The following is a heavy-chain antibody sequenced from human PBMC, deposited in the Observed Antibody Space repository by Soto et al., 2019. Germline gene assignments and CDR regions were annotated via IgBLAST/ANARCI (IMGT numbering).Heavy chain of an antibody. Sequence: AASVKVSCKASGGTFSSYAISWVRQAPGQGLEWMGGIIPIFGTANYAQKFQGRVTITADESTSTAYMELSSLRSEDTAVYYCARNDILTGPYYYGMDVWGQGTTVTVSS. J-gene: IGHJ6*02. CDR1: GGTFSSYA. V-gene: IGHV1-69*13. CDR3: ARNDILTGPYYYGMDV. CDR2: IIPIFGTA. D-gene: IGHD3-9*01.